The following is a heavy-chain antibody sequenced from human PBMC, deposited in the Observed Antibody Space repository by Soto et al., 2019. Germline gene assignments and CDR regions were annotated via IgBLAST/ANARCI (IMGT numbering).Heavy chain of an antibody. V-gene: IGHV4-34*01. CDR1: GGSFSGYY. CDR3: ERSVGFGALYHSRDDAFDI. J-gene: IGHJ3*02. CDR2: INHSGST. Sequence: QVQLPPWGAGLLKPSETLSLTCAVYGGSFSGYYWSWIRQPRGKGLAWIGQINHSGSTNYNPSLKSRVTISVDASKNQSSLKLSSVAAADTAVYYCERSVGFGALYHSRDDAFDIWGQGTMVTVSS. D-gene: IGHD3-10*01.